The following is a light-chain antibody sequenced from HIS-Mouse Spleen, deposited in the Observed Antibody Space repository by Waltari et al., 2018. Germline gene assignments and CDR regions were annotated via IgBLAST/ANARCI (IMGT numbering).Light chain of an antibody. CDR2: SNK. CDR3: AAWDDSLNGRV. V-gene: IGLV1-44*01. J-gene: IGLJ3*02. Sequence: SVLTHPPSASGTPGLCVHTPCFGTSSNIVPTPVYWYQHLPGTAPKRLNCSNKQRPSGVPDRFSGSKSGTSASLAISGLQSEDEADYYCAAWDDSLNGRVFGGGTKLTVL. CDR1: SSNIVPTP.